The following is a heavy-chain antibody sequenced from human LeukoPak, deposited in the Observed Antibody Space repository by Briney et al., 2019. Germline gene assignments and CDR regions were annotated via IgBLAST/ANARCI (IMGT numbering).Heavy chain of an antibody. CDR3: ARVNYGGNSFSDY. CDR2: INSDGAST. J-gene: IGHJ4*02. V-gene: IGHV3-74*01. Sequence: GGSLRLSCAASGFTFSTYWMHWVRQAPGKGLVWVSRINSDGASTNYAASVKGRFTISRDNAKNTLYLQMNSLRAEDTAVYYCARVNYGGNSFSDYWGQGTLVTVSS. CDR1: GFTFSTYW. D-gene: IGHD4-23*01.